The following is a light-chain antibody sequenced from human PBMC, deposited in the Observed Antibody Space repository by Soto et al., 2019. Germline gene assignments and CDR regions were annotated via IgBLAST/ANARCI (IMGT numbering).Light chain of an antibody. J-gene: IGKJ5*01. CDR3: QQYSNWPT. CDR2: GAS. CDR1: QSVSRN. Sequence: SPATLSVSPGERATLSCRASQSVSRNLAWYQQRPGQAPRLLISGASTRATGIAARFSGSGSGTEFTLTISSLQSEDSALYYCQQYSNWPTFGQGTRLEIK. V-gene: IGKV3-15*01.